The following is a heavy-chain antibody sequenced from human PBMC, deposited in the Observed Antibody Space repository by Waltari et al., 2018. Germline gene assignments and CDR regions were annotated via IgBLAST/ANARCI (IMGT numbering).Heavy chain of an antibody. Sequence: QVQLVESGGGVVQPGRSLRLSCAASGFTCSSYAMHWVRQAPGKGLEWVAVISYDGSNKYYADSVKGRFTISRDNAKNTLYLQMNSLRAEDTAVYYCARDLFAMVNNWFDPWGQGTLVTVSS. V-gene: IGHV3-30-3*01. D-gene: IGHD5-18*01. CDR2: ISYDGSNK. CDR3: ARDLFAMVNNWFDP. J-gene: IGHJ5*02. CDR1: GFTCSSYA.